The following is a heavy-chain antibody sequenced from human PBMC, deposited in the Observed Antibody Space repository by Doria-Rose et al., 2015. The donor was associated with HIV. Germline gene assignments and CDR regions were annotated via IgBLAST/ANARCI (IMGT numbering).Heavy chain of an antibody. J-gene: IGHJ4*02. CDR3: ARARNYGFPHFFDS. D-gene: IGHD3-10*01. Sequence: QVQLQESGPGLVRPSQTLSLTCTVSGDSISSGDSFWSWIRQPPGKGPEWIGYISSSGTTYYYPSLRGRLTISLDASKNQFSLNLNSVTAADTAVYYCARARNYGFPHFFDSWGQGTLVTVSS. V-gene: IGHV4-30-4*01. CDR2: ISSSGTT. CDR1: GDSISSGDSF.